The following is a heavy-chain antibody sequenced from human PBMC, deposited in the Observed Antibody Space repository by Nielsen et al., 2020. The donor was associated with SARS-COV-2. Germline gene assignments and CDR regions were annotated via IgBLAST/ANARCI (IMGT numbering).Heavy chain of an antibody. CDR1: GYTFTGYY. D-gene: IGHD6-13*01. Sequence: ASVKVSCKASGYTFTGYYMHWVRQAPGQGLEWMGWMNPNSGNTGYAQKFQGRVTMTRNTSISTAYMELSSLRSEDTAVYYCARRGAAAGNDAFDIWGQGTMVSVSS. V-gene: IGHV1-8*02. CDR3: ARRGAAAGNDAFDI. J-gene: IGHJ3*02. CDR2: MNPNSGNT.